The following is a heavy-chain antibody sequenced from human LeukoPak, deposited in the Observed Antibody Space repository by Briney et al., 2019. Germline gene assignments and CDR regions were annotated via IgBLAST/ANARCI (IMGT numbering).Heavy chain of an antibody. CDR1: GTSISSGGYY. CDR3: ASGQLERRGNWFDP. V-gene: IGHV4-30-2*01. CDR2: MYHSGIS. J-gene: IGHJ5*02. Sequence: SETLSLTCSVSGTSISSGGYYYTWIRQPPGKGLEWIGYMYHSGISYYNPSLKNRLTISVDRSKNQFSLKLSSVTAADTAVYYCASGQLERRGNWFDPWGQGTLVTVSS. D-gene: IGHD1-1*01.